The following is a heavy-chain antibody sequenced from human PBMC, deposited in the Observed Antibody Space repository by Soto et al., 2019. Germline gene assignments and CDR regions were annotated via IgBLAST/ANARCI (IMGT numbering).Heavy chain of an antibody. V-gene: IGHV4-30-4*01. J-gene: IGHJ4*02. CDR3: VRYCSTTKCPFDY. CDR1: GGSISSGGSY. Sequence: SETLSLTCTVSGGSISSGGSYWGWIRQPPGKGLEWIGYIYYSGNTILNPSLRSRVTLSVDTSKNQFSLNLSSVTAADTAVYYCVRYCSTTKCPFDYWGQGTLVTVS. D-gene: IGHD2-2*01. CDR2: IYYSGNT.